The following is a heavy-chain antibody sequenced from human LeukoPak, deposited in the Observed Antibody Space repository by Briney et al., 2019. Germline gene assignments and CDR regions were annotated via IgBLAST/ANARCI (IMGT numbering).Heavy chain of an antibody. Sequence: GGSLRLSCAASGSTFSGHLLHWVRQAPGKGLEWVGGTAYDGAEKYYADSVRGRFAISRDNSKSAVYLEMNSLRPEDAAVYYCAREGDRHFTFDYWGRGTLVTVSS. CDR1: GSTFSGHL. J-gene: IGHJ4*02. CDR3: AREGDRHFTFDY. V-gene: IGHV3-30*01. D-gene: IGHD2/OR15-2a*01. CDR2: TAYDGAEK.